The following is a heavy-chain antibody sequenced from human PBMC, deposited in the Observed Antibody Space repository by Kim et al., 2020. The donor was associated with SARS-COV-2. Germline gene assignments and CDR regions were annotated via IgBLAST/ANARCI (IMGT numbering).Heavy chain of an antibody. Sequence: ASVKVSCKASGYTFTSYYMNWVRQAPGQGLEWMGIINPSAGSTYYAQKFQGRVTMTRDTSTSTVYMELSSLRSEDTAVYYCVVLSGSFDYWGQGTLVTVS. CDR1: GYTFTSYY. V-gene: IGHV1-46*01. J-gene: IGHJ4*02. CDR3: VVLSGSFDY. D-gene: IGHD1-26*01. CDR2: INPSAGST.